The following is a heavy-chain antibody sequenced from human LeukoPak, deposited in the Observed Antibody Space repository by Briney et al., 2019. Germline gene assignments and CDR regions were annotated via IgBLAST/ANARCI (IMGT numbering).Heavy chain of an antibody. V-gene: IGHV3-30*04. CDR3: ARERGSYYLDY. CDR2: ISYDGSNK. D-gene: IGHD1-26*01. Sequence: PGGSLRLSCAASGFTFSSYAMHWVRQAPRKRLEWVAVISYDGSNKYYAHPVKGRFTISRDNSKNTLYLQMNSLRAEDTVVYYCARERGSYYLDYWGQGTLVSVCS. CDR1: GFTFSSYA. J-gene: IGHJ4*02.